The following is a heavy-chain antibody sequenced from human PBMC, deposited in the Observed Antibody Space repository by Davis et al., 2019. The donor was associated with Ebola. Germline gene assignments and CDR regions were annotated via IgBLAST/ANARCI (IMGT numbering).Heavy chain of an antibody. Sequence: MPSETLSLTCAVSGVSFRGYYWNWIRQPPGKGLEWIGEINHSGRTNYNPSLKSRVTMSVDTSKNQFSLRVRSVTAADTAVYYCARGGGYGGYGMDVWGQGTTVTGSS. J-gene: IGHJ6*02. V-gene: IGHV4-34*01. CDR1: GVSFRGYY. D-gene: IGHD6-25*01. CDR2: INHSGRT. CDR3: ARGGGYGGYGMDV.